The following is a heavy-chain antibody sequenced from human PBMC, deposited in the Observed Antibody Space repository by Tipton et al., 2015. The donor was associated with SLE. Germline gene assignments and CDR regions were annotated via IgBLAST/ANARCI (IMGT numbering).Heavy chain of an antibody. Sequence: TLSLTCTVSGGSISSGSYYWSWIRQPPGKGLEWIGNIFYSGGTNYSPFLNSRITISVDTSKNQFSLKLSSVTAADTAVYYCARGPIGSGSYGLSFDYWGQGTLVTVSS. V-gene: IGHV4-61*01. CDR1: GGSISSGSYY. J-gene: IGHJ4*02. D-gene: IGHD3-10*01. CDR2: IFYSGGT. CDR3: ARGPIGSGSYGLSFDY.